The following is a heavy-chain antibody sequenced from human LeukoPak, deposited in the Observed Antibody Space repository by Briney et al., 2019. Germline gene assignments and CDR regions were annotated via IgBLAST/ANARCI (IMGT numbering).Heavy chain of an antibody. J-gene: IGHJ6*02. D-gene: IGHD3-10*01. Sequence: GASVKVSCKASGYTFTRYYMHWVRQAPGQRLEWMGTINSSDGSASHAQKFQGRATVTRDTSTRTVYMELRSLRPDDTAVYYCAREKVIQYYYGMDVWGQGTTVTVSS. CDR3: AREKVIQYYYGMDV. V-gene: IGHV1-46*01. CDR1: GYTFTRYY. CDR2: INSSDGSA.